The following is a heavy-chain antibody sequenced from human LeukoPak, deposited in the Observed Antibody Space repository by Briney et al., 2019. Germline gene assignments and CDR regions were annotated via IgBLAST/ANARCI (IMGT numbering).Heavy chain of an antibody. CDR3: ARDVGLYYFDY. CDR2: IYYSGST. CDR1: VDSMFGYY. Sequence: SETLSLTCTVSVDSMFGYYWSWIRQPPGKGLEWIGYIYYSGSTNYNPSLKSRVTISVDTSKNQFSLKLSSVTAADTAVYYCARDVGLYYFDYWGQGTLVTVSS. D-gene: IGHD2-2*01. J-gene: IGHJ4*02. V-gene: IGHV4-59*01.